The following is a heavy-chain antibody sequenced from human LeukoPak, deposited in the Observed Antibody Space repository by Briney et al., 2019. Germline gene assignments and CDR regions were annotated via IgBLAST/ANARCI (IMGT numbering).Heavy chain of an antibody. CDR1: GFNFNIYA. Sequence: GGSLRLSCAASGFNFNIYAMNWVRQAPGRGLEWVSGIGNSGGITSHAESVKGRCTISRDNSKNTLYLQMNSLRVEDTAVYYCARELGGMFDYWGQGTLVTVSS. CDR3: ARELGGMFDY. V-gene: IGHV3-23*01. D-gene: IGHD1-26*01. J-gene: IGHJ4*02. CDR2: IGNSGGIT.